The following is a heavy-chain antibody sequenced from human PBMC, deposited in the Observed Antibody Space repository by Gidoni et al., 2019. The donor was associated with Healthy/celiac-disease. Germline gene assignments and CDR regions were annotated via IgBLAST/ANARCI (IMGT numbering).Heavy chain of an antibody. D-gene: IGHD2-2*01. CDR2: ISYDGSNK. Sequence: QVQLVESGGGVVQPGRSLRPSCAASGFTFSSYGMHWVRQAPGKGREWVAVISYDGSNKYYADSVKGRFTISRDNSKNTLYLQMNSLRAEDTAVYYCAKDRGCSSTSCYFFGWFDPWGQGTLVTVSS. CDR3: AKDRGCSSTSCYFFGWFDP. J-gene: IGHJ5*02. CDR1: GFTFSSYG. V-gene: IGHV3-30*18.